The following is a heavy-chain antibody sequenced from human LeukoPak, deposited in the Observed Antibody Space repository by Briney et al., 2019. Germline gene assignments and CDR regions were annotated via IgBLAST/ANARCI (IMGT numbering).Heavy chain of an antibody. V-gene: IGHV4-39*07. CDR2: IYYSGST. J-gene: IGHJ4*02. Sequence: SETLSLTCTVSGGSIGSSSYYWGWIRQPPGKGLEWIGSIYYSGSTYYNPSLKSRVTISVDTSKNQFSLKLSSVTAADTAVYYCARFSTYFYYYDNFDGDYWGQGTLVTVSS. CDR1: GGSIGSSSYY. CDR3: ARFSTYFYYYDNFDGDY. D-gene: IGHD3-22*01.